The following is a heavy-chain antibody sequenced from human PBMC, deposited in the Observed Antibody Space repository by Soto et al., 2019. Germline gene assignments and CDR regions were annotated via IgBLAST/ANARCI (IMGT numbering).Heavy chain of an antibody. V-gene: IGHV5-51*01. CDR3: ARLGAARDPKNYYYYGMDV. CDR2: IYPGDSDT. Sequence: GESLKISCKGSGYSFIRYWIGWVRQMPGKGLEWMGIIYPGDSDTRYSPSFQGQVTISADKSISTAYLQWSSPKASDTAMYYCARLGAARDPKNYYYYGMDVWGQGTTVTVSS. CDR1: GYSFIRYW. J-gene: IGHJ6*02. D-gene: IGHD6-6*01.